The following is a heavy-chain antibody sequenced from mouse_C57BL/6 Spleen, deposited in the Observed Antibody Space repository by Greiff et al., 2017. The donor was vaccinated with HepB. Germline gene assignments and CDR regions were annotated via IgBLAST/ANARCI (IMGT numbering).Heavy chain of an antibody. J-gene: IGHJ3*01. CDR1: GYAFSSSW. Sequence: QVQLKESGPELVKPGASVKISCKASGYAFSSSWMNWVKQRPGKGLEWIGRIYPGDGDTNYNGKFKGKATLTADKSSSTAYMQLSSLTSEDSAVYFCARSSGSSYGWFAYWGQGTLVTVSA. CDR2: IYPGDGDT. CDR3: ARSSGSSYGWFAY. D-gene: IGHD1-1*01. V-gene: IGHV1-82*01.